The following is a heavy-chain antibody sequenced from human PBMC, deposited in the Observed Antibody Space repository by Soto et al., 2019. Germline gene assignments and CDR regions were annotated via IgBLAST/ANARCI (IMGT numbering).Heavy chain of an antibody. Sequence: ETLSLTCTVSGGTISRYYWSWIRQPPGKGLERIGYIYYSGSTNYNPSLKSRVTISVDTSKNQFSLKLSSVTAADTAVYYCARGSTTVTIFFDYWGQGTLVTVS. D-gene: IGHD4-17*01. CDR1: GGTISRYY. CDR2: IYYSGST. J-gene: IGHJ4*02. V-gene: IGHV4-59*01. CDR3: ARGSTTVTIFFDY.